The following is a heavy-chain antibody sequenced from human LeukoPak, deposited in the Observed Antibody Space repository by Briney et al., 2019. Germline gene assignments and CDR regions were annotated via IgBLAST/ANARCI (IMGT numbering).Heavy chain of an antibody. D-gene: IGHD2-2*02. CDR1: GYTFTGYY. V-gene: IGHV1-2*02. J-gene: IGHJ1*01. CDR2: INPNSGGT. CDR3: ASGCSSTSCYTGFQH. Sequence: ASVKVSCKASGYTFTGYYMHWVRQAPGQGLEWMGWINPNSGGTNYAQKFQGRVTMTRDTFISTAYMELSRLRSDDTAVYYCASGCSSTSCYTGFQHWGQGTLVTVSS.